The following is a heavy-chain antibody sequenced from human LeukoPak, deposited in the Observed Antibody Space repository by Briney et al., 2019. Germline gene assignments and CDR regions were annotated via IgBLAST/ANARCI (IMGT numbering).Heavy chain of an antibody. CDR3: ARTRSGYSTLGY. D-gene: IGHD1-26*01. V-gene: IGHV4-59*01. J-gene: IGHJ4*02. CDR2: VSYTGST. CDR1: GDSISPYY. Sequence: SETLSLTCTVSGDSISPYYWSWIRQPPGGGLEWIGYVSYTGSTNYNPSLKSRVTISVDTSRNQFSLKLTSVTAADTAVYYCARTRSGYSTLGYWGQGTLVTVSS.